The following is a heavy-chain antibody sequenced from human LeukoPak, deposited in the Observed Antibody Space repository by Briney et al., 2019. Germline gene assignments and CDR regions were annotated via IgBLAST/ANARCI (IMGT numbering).Heavy chain of an antibody. V-gene: IGHV4-39*07. D-gene: IGHD3-10*01. CDR2: IYYSGST. Sequence: SETLSLTCTVSGGSISSSSYYWGWIRQPPGKGLEWIGSIYYSGSTYYNPSLKSRVTISVDTSKNQFSLKLSSVTAADTAVYYCARLPNYYGSGSYPSWGQGTLVTVSS. J-gene: IGHJ5*02. CDR3: ARLPNYYGSGSYPS. CDR1: GGSISSSSYY.